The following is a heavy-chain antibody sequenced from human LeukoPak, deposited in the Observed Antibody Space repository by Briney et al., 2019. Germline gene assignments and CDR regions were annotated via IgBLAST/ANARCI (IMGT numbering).Heavy chain of an antibody. CDR2: IKQDGSQK. D-gene: IGHD2-2*01. J-gene: IGHJ4*02. CDR1: GFTFSNAW. Sequence: GGSLRLSCAASGFTFSNAWMSWVRQAPGKGLEWVANIKQDGSQKHYVESVKGRFTISRDNAKNSVYLQMNSLRAEDTAVYYCARDRSTGWGQGTLVTVSS. CDR3: ARDRSTG. V-gene: IGHV3-7*01.